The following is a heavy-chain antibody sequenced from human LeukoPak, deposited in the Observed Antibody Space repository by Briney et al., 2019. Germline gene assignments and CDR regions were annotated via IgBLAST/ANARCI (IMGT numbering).Heavy chain of an antibody. CDR3: ARLQWELHAFDI. D-gene: IGHD1-26*01. CDR1: GFTFSSYA. V-gene: IGHV3-30-3*01. CDR2: ISYDGSNK. J-gene: IGHJ3*02. Sequence: PGGSLRLSCAASGFTFSSYAMHWVRQAPGKGLEWVAVISYDGSNKYYADSVKGRFTISRDNSKNTLYLQMNSLRAEDTAVYYCARLQWELHAFDIWGQGTMDTVSS.